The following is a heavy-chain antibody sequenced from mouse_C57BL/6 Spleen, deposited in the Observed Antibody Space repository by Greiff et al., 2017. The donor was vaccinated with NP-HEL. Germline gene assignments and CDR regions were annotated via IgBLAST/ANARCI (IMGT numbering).Heavy chain of an antibody. J-gene: IGHJ4*01. D-gene: IGHD1-1*01. V-gene: IGHV1-64*01. CDR1: GYTFTSYW. CDR2: IHPNSGST. Sequence: QVQLQQPGAELVKPGASVKLSCKASGYTFTSYWMHWVKQRPGQGLEWIGMIHPNSGSTNYNEKFKSKATLTVDKSSSTAYMQLSRLTSEDSAVYYGGRYGSSDYAMDYWGQRTSVTVSS. CDR3: GRYGSSDYAMDY.